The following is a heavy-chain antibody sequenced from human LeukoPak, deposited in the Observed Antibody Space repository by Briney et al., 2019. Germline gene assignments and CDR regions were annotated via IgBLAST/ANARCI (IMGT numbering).Heavy chain of an antibody. CDR1: GGTFSSYA. CDR3: AVRKGEAVAGTGINWFDP. J-gene: IGHJ5*02. CDR2: IIPIFGIA. V-gene: IGHV1-69*04. Sequence: ASVKVSCKASGGTFSSYAISWARQAPGQGLEWMGRIIPIFGIANYAQKFQGRVTITADKSTSTAYMELSSLRSEDTAVYYCAVRKGEAVAGTGINWFDPWGQGTLVTVSS. D-gene: IGHD6-19*01.